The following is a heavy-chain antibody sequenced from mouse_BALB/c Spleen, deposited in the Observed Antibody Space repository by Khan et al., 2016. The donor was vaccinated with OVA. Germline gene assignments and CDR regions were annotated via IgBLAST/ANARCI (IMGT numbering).Heavy chain of an antibody. CDR2: IYPGSGST. V-gene: IGHV1-77*01. CDR3: ASSYEGASFAY. J-gene: IGHJ3*01. CDR1: GYTFTDYV. D-gene: IGHD1-1*01. Sequence: QVQLQQSGPELVKPGAAVKMSCKASGYTFTDYVISWVKQRTGQGLEWIGEIYPGSGSTYYNEKYKGKATLTADKSSNTAYMQLSSLTSEASAVYYCASSYEGASFAYWGQGTLVTVSA.